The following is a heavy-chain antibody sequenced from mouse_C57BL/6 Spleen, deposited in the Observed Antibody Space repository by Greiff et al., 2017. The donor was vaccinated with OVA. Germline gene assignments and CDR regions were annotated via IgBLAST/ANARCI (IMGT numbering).Heavy chain of an antibody. CDR1: GYAFSSSW. V-gene: IGHV1-82*01. D-gene: IGHD2-10*01. Sequence: QVQLQQSGPELVKPGASVKISCKASGYAFSSSWMNWVKQRPGKGLEWIGRIYPGDGDTNYNGKFKGKATLTADKSSSTAYMQLSSLTSEDSAVYFCARTSRLLNYAMDYWGQGTSVTVSS. CDR3: ARTSRLLNYAMDY. J-gene: IGHJ4*01. CDR2: IYPGDGDT.